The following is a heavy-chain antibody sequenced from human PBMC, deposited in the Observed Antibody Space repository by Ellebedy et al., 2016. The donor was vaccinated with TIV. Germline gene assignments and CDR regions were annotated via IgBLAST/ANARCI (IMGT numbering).Heavy chain of an antibody. CDR1: GGSVSSDNYF. CDR3: ARRGRWLPLDS. CDR2: IYYSGAT. V-gene: IGHV4-39*01. Sequence: SETLSLTCSVSGGSVSSDNYFWGWIRQPPRKGLEWIGSIYYSGATYYNPSLKGRLTMSVDTSKNQFSLELNSLAATDTAIYFCARRGRWLPLDSWGQGTLVTVSS. J-gene: IGHJ4*02. D-gene: IGHD5-24*01.